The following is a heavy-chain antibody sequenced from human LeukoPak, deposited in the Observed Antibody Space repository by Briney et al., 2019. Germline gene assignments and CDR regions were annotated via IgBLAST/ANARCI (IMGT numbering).Heavy chain of an antibody. Sequence: GASVKVSCKASGYTFTSYGISWVRQAPGQGLEWMGWISAYNGNTNYAQKLQGRDTMTTDTSTSTAYMELRSLRSDDTAVYYCAREWVTNYYYGMDVWGQGTTVTVSS. CDR2: ISAYNGNT. D-gene: IGHD3-10*01. CDR1: GYTFTSYG. V-gene: IGHV1-18*01. J-gene: IGHJ6*02. CDR3: AREWVTNYYYGMDV.